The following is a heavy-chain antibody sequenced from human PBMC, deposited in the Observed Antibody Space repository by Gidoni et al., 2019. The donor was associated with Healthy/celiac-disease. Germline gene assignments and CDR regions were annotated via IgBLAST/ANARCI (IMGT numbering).Heavy chain of an antibody. CDR2: ISAYNGNT. CDR1: GYTLTSDG. Sequence: QVQLVQSGAEVKKPGATVKVSCKASGYTLTSDGIRWVRQAPGQGLEWMGWISAYNGNTNYAQKLQGRVTMTTDTSTSTAYMELRSLRSDDTAVYYCARRGLERRSWIYYYYGMDVWGQGTTVTVSS. V-gene: IGHV1-18*01. D-gene: IGHD5-12*01. CDR3: ARRGLERRSWIYYYYGMDV. J-gene: IGHJ6*02.